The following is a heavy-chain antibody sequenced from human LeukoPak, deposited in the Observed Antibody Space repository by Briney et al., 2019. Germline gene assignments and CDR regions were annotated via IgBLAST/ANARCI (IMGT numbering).Heavy chain of an antibody. V-gene: IGHV4-30-4*01. Sequence: SETLSLTCTVSGGSISSGDYYWSWIRQPLGKGLEWIGYIYYSGSTYYNPSLKSRVTISVDTSKNQFSLKLSSVTAADTAVYYCARVRYYASYFDYWGQGTLVTVSS. CDR2: IYYSGST. CDR1: GGSISSGDYY. CDR3: ARVRYYASYFDY. D-gene: IGHD3-10*01. J-gene: IGHJ4*02.